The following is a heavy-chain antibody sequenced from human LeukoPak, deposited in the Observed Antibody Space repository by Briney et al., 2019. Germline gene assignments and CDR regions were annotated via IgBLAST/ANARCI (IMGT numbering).Heavy chain of an antibody. CDR2: IYYSGSS. CDR3: VRGESSNWSFDY. V-gene: IGHV4-61*01. J-gene: IGHJ4*02. CDR1: GGSVSSGIYS. D-gene: IGHD6-13*01. Sequence: SETLSLTCTVSGGSVSSGIYSWSWIRQPPGKGLEWIGYIYYSGSSNYNPSLMSRVAISVDTSKNQSSLKLGSVTAADAAVYYCVRGESSNWSFDYWGQGTLVTVSS.